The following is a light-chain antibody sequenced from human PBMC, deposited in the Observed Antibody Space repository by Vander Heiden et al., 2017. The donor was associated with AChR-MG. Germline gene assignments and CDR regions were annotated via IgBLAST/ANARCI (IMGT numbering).Light chain of an antibody. CDR2: GAS. V-gene: IGKV3-20*01. J-gene: IGKJ2*01. Sequence: EIVLTQSPGTLSLSPGERATLPCRASQSVSSSYLAWYQQKPGQAPRLLIYGASSRATGIPDRFSGSGSVTDFTLTISRLEPEDFAMYYCQQYGSSREYTFGQGTKLEIK. CDR3: QQYGSSREYT. CDR1: QSVSSSY.